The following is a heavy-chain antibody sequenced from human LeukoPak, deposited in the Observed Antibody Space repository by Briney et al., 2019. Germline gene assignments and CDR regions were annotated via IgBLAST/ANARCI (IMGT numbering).Heavy chain of an antibody. V-gene: IGHV3-64*02. J-gene: IGHJ4*02. Sequence: GGSLRLSCAASGFTFGSHSMHWVRQAPGIGLEYVSAITGDGHNTFYADSVMGRFTISRDNSKNTLYLQMGSLRPGDMAVYYCARVNRGYDYWGQGVLVTVSS. D-gene: IGHD5-12*01. CDR1: GFTFGSHS. CDR3: ARVNRGYDY. CDR2: ITGDGHNT.